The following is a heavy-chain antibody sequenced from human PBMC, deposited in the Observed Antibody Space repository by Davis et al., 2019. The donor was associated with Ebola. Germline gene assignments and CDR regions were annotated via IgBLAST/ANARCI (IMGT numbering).Heavy chain of an antibody. D-gene: IGHD2-15*01. J-gene: IGHJ4*02. CDR2: IHYGGSA. CDR1: GGSISGHY. CDR3: ARDSDSEHDY. Sequence: PSETLSLTCTLSGGSISGHYWSWIRRTPGKGLEWIGYIHYGGSAIYNPSLKSRATISVDRPNNRFSLNLSSGTAADTAVYYCARDSDSEHDYWGQGTLVTVSS. V-gene: IGHV4-59*11.